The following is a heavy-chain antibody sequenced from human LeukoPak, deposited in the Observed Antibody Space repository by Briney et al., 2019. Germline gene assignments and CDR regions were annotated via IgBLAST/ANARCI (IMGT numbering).Heavy chain of an antibody. CDR1: GFTFSDHW. D-gene: IGHD3-22*01. Sequence: PGGSLRLSCAASGFTFSDHWMSWVRQVPGKGLEWVADIKKDGSEKNEVDSAKGRFTISRDNAKNSLYLEMNSLRAEDTAVYYCAKASSTYYYDSSYADYWGQGTLVTVSS. CDR2: IKKDGSEK. V-gene: IGHV3-7*03. J-gene: IGHJ4*02. CDR3: AKASSTYYYDSSYADY.